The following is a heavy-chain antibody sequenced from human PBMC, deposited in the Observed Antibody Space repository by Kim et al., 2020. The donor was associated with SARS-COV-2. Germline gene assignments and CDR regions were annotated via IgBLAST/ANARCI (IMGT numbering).Heavy chain of an antibody. CDR2: ISWNSGSI. CDR1: GFTFDDYA. Sequence: GGSLRLSCAASGFTFDDYAMHWVRQAPGKGLEWVSGISWNSGSIGYADSVKGRFTISRDNAKNSLFLQMNSLRAEDTALYYCTKDIGGDYDGSGYLHYWGQGTLVTVSS. CDR3: TKDIGGDYDGSGYLHY. J-gene: IGHJ4*02. V-gene: IGHV3-9*01. D-gene: IGHD3-22*01.